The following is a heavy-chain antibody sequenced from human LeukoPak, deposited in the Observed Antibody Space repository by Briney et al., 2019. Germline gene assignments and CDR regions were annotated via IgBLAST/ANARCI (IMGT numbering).Heavy chain of an antibody. V-gene: IGHV3-30-3*02. CDR3: AKTYDSSGYGHYWAY. D-gene: IGHD3-22*01. Sequence: GGSLRLSCAAPGFTFSSYAMHWVRQAPGKGLEWVAVISYDGSNKYYADSVKGRFTISRDNSKNTLYLQMNSLRAEDTAVYYCAKTYDSSGYGHYWAYWGQGTLVTVSS. CDR1: GFTFSSYA. CDR2: ISYDGSNK. J-gene: IGHJ4*02.